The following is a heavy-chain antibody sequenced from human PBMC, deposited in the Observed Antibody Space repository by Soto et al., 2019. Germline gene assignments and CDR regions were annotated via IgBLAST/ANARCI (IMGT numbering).Heavy chain of an antibody. CDR3: AKDLDSSGYYGIDV. J-gene: IGHJ6*02. CDR1: GFNFSSYA. Sequence: EVQLLESGGGLVQPGGSLRLSCAASGFNFSSYAMSWVRQAPGKGLEWVSTISGSGGTTYYADSVKGRFTMSRDNSKNTLYLQRNSLRVEDTAVYYCAKDLDSSGYYGIDVWGQGTTVTVSS. CDR2: ISGSGGTT. V-gene: IGHV3-23*01. D-gene: IGHD3-22*01.